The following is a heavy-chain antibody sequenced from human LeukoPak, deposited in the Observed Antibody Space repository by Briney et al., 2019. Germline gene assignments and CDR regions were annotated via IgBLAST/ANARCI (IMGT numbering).Heavy chain of an antibody. J-gene: IGHJ5*02. CDR3: ARGAFITGTTWVGHWFDP. V-gene: IGHV1-8*01. CDR2: MNPKRANS. D-gene: IGHD1-7*01. CDR1: GYTFTSYD. Sequence: ASVKVSCKASGYTFTSYDLNWVRPGTRQGLEWVGWMNPKRANSGYAQKIQGRVTPPRNTSISPAYMELSSLRSEDTAVYYCARGAFITGTTWVGHWFDPWGQGTLVTVSS.